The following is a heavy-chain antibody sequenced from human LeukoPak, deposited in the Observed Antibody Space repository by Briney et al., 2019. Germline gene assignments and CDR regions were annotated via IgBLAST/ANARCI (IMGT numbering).Heavy chain of an antibody. CDR3: AKGKPNSSGWYVFDY. D-gene: IGHD6-19*01. V-gene: IGHV3-30*18. J-gene: IGHJ4*02. CDR2: ISYDGSNK. Sequence: PGGSLRLSCAASGFIFSSYGMPWVRQAPGKGLEWVAVISYDGSNKHYADSVKGRFTISRDNSKNTLYLQMNSLRAEDAAVYYCAKGKPNSSGWYVFDYWGQGTLVTVSS. CDR1: GFIFSSYG.